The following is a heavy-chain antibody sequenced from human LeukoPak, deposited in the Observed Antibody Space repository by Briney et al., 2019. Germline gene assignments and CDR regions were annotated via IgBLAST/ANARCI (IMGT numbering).Heavy chain of an antibody. CDR1: GFTFSSYS. CDR2: ISSSSSTI. J-gene: IGHJ4*02. CDR3: ARETYYFVH. V-gene: IGHV3-48*01. Sequence: PGGSLRLSCAAPGFTFSSYSTNWVRQALGQGLEWVSYISSSSSTIYYADSVKGRFTISRDNVKNSLYLQMNRLRAEDTAVYYGARETYYFVHWGQGTLVTVSS.